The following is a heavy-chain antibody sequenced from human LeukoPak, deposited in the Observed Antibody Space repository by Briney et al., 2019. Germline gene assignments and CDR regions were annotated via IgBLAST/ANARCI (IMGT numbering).Heavy chain of an antibody. CDR1: GGSFSDYL. CDR3: AKNNWFDP. J-gene: IGHJ5*02. CDR2: INHNGAT. Sequence: SETLSLTCAVYGGSFSDYLWSWIRQPPGKGLEWIGEINHNGATKYNPSLKTRVTISVDTSKNQFSLKLYSVTAADTAVYYCAKNNWFDPWGQGTLVTVSS. V-gene: IGHV4-34*01.